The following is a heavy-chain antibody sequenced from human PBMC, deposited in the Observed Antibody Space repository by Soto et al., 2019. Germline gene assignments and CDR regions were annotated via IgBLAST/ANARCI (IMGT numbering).Heavy chain of an antibody. CDR2: INSVGSST. J-gene: IGHJ4*02. Sequence: PGGSLRLSCAASGFTFSSYWMHWVRQAPGKGLVWVSCINSVGSSTSYADSVKGRFIISRDNAKNTLYLHMSRLRAEETAGYYCARRRYDISGTPFDHRAQGTLFTVSS. CDR3: ARRRYDISGTPFDH. CDR1: GFTFSSYW. V-gene: IGHV3-74*01. D-gene: IGHD3-22*01.